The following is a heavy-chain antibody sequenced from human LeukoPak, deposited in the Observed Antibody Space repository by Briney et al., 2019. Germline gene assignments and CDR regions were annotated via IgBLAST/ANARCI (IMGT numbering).Heavy chain of an antibody. V-gene: IGHV3-23*01. D-gene: IGHD3-22*01. CDR1: GFTFSSLG. CDR2: ISTSGGST. Sequence: GGSLRLSCAASGFTFSSLGMNWVRQAPGKGLEWVSAISTSGGSTYYADSVKGRFAISRDNSKNTLYLQMNSLRAEDTAVYYCAKLVSGIVVVPPADYWGQGTLVTVSS. CDR3: AKLVSGIVVVPPADY. J-gene: IGHJ4*02.